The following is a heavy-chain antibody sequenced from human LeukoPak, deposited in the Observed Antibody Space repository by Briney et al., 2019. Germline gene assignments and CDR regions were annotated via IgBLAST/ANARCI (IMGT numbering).Heavy chain of an antibody. V-gene: IGHV3-30*04. CDR1: GFTFSSCA. D-gene: IGHD3-10*01. Sequence: GGSLRLSCAASGFTFSSCAMHWVRQAPGKGLEWVAVISYDGSNKYYADSVKGRFTISRDNSKNTLYLQMNSLRSEDTAVYYCARVEYYYGSGSYEQSRYYFDYWGQGTLVTVSS. CDR3: ARVEYYYGSGSYEQSRYYFDY. J-gene: IGHJ4*02. CDR2: ISYDGSNK.